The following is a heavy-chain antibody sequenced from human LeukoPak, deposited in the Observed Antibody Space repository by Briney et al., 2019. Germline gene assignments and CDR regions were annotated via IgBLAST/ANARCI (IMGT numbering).Heavy chain of an antibody. D-gene: IGHD3-10*01. J-gene: IGHJ3*02. V-gene: IGHV4-39*01. Sequence: SETPSLTCTVSGGSISSSSYYWGWIRQPPGKGLEWSGSIYYSGSTYYNPSLKSRVTISVDTSKNQFSLKLSSVTAADTAVYYCARLPYGSGSYNAFDIWGQGTMVTVSS. CDR1: GGSISSSSYY. CDR3: ARLPYGSGSYNAFDI. CDR2: IYYSGST.